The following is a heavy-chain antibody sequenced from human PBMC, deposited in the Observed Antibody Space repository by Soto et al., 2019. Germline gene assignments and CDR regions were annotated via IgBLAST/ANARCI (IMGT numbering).Heavy chain of an antibody. V-gene: IGHV4-31*03. J-gene: IGHJ3*02. D-gene: IGHD5-12*01. Sequence: TLSLTCTVSGGSVSSGAYYWTWIRQRPGKGLEWIGYIYYSGSTYYSPSLKSRLSISLGTSKNQFSLRLSSVTAADTAMYYCARARLRAVYAFDIWGQGTMVTVSS. CDR2: IYYSGST. CDR3: ARARLRAVYAFDI. CDR1: GGSVSSGAYY.